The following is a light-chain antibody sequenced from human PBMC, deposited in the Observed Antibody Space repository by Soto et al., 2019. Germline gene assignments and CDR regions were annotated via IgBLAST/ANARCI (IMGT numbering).Light chain of an antibody. CDR3: QQRTNWPT. Sequence: EIVLTQSPATLSLSPGERATLSCRASQSVSIYLAWYQQKPGQAPRLLIYDASNRATGIPARFSGSGSGTDFTLTISSLEPEDFAGYYCQQRTNWPTFGPGTKVDIK. V-gene: IGKV3-11*01. J-gene: IGKJ3*01. CDR1: QSVSIY. CDR2: DAS.